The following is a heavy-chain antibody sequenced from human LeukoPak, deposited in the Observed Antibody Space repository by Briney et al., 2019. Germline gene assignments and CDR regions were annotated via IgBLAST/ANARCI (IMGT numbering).Heavy chain of an antibody. CDR1: GYSFTSYW. D-gene: IGHD3-10*01. CDR2: IYPGDSDT. CDR3: ARCITMVRGVPNWFDP. J-gene: IGHJ5*02. V-gene: IGHV5-51*01. Sequence: GASLQISCKGSGYSFTSYWIGWVRQLPGKGLEWMGIIYPGDSDTRYSPSFQGQVTISADKSISTAYLQWSSLKASDTAMYYCARCITMVRGVPNWFDPWGQGTLVTVSS.